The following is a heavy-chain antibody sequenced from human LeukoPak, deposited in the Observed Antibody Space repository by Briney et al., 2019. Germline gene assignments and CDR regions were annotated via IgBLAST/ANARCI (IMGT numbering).Heavy chain of an antibody. D-gene: IGHD3-10*01. J-gene: IGHJ4*02. Sequence: PSETLSLTCAVYGGSFSGYYWRWIRQPPGKGLEWMGEINHSGSTSYNPSLKSRVTISVDTSKNQFSLKLSSVTAANTAVYYCARRDYYGSGSYHDWGQGTVVTVSS. CDR1: GGSFSGYY. CDR2: INHSGST. V-gene: IGHV4-34*01. CDR3: ARRDYYGSGSYHD.